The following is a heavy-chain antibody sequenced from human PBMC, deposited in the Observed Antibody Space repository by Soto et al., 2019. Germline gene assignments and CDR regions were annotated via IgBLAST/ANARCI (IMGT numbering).Heavy chain of an antibody. CDR1: GGSISSYY. CDR2: INYNGSS. V-gene: IGHV4-59*01. CDR3: ASAYGWDHDAFDI. D-gene: IGHD3-16*01. J-gene: IGHJ3*02. Sequence: PSETLSLTCTVSGGSISSYYWSWIWQPPGKGLEWNGYINYNGSSNYNPSLKSPVTISVDTSKIQFSLVLSSVTAADTAVYYCASAYGWDHDAFDIWGQGTMVTVSS.